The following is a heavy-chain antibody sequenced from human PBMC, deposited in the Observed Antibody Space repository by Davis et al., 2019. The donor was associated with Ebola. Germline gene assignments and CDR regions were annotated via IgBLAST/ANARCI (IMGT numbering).Heavy chain of an antibody. Sequence: ASVKVSCKASGYTFTSYGISWVRQAPGQGLEWMGWISAYNGNTNYAQKLQGRVTMTRDTSISTAYMELSRLRSDDTAVYYCASKGFGVDYWGQGTLVTVSS. J-gene: IGHJ4*02. D-gene: IGHD3-10*01. CDR3: ASKGFGVDY. V-gene: IGHV1-18*01. CDR2: ISAYNGNT. CDR1: GYTFTSYG.